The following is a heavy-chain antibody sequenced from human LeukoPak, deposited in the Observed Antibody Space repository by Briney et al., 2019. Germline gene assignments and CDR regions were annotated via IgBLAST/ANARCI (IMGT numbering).Heavy chain of an antibody. D-gene: IGHD6-19*01. CDR1: GFTFDDYA. CDR3: AKDVGGWYSVYFDY. CDR2: ISWNSGSI. V-gene: IGHV3-9*01. Sequence: GGSLRLSCAASGFTFDDYAMPWVRQAPGKGLEWVSGISWNSGSIGHADSVKGRFTISRDNAKNSLYLQMNSLRAEDTALYYCAKDVGGWYSVYFDYWGQGTLVTVSS. J-gene: IGHJ4*02.